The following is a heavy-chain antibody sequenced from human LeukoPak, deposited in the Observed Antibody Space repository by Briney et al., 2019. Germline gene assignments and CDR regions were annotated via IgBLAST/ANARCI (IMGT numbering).Heavy chain of an antibody. V-gene: IGHV1-69*04. CDR2: IIPILGIA. CDR1: GGTFSSYA. D-gene: IGHD3-22*01. Sequence: ASVKASCKASGGTFSSYAISWVRQAPGQGLEWMGRIIPILGIANYAQKFQGRVTITADKSTSTAYMELSSLRSEDTAVYYCARGLYYYDSSGYYLYWGQGTLVTVSS. CDR3: ARGLYYYDSSGYYLY. J-gene: IGHJ4*02.